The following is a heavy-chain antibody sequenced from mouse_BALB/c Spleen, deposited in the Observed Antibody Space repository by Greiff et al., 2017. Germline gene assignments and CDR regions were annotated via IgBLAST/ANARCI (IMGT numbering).Heavy chain of an antibody. V-gene: IGHV1S137*01. J-gene: IGHJ2*01. CDR2: ISTYYVDA. CDR3: ARDLRYFDY. Sequence: QVQLQQSGAELVRPGVSVKISCKGSGYTFTDYAMHWVKQSHAKSLEWIGVISTYYVDASYNQKFKGKATMTVDKSSSTAYMELARLTSEDSAIYYCARDLRYFDYWGQGTTLTVSS. D-gene: IGHD1-1*01. CDR1: GYTFTDYA.